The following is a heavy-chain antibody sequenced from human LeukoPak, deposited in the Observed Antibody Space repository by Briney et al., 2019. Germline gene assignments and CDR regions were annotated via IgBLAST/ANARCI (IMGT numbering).Heavy chain of an antibody. D-gene: IGHD3-10*01. CDR3: ATYYYGSGSYYNQFWYFDY. CDR1: GYTFTGYY. Sequence: ASVKVSCKASGYTFTGYYMHWVRQAPGQGLEWMGWINPNSGGTNYAQKFQGRVTMTEDTSTDTAYMELSSLRSEDTAVYYCATYYYGSGSYYNQFWYFDYWGQGTLVTVSS. J-gene: IGHJ4*02. CDR2: INPNSGGT. V-gene: IGHV1-2*02.